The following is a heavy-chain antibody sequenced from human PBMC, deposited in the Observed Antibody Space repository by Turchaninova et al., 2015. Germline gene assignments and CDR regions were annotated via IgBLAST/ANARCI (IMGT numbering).Heavy chain of an antibody. CDR1: GFTLSSYA. CDR2: ISGSGHTT. J-gene: IGHJ4*02. V-gene: IGHV3-23*04. CDR3: APCRADYWDCIFDH. D-gene: IGHD4/OR15-4a*01. Sequence: EVQLVDSGGGLVQPGGSLRLSCAASGFTLSSYAVTWVRQAPGKGLEWISGISGSGHTTFYAESVRGRFTISRDNSKNTLYLQMNSLRAEDTAVYYCAPCRADYWDCIFDHWGQGTLVTVSS.